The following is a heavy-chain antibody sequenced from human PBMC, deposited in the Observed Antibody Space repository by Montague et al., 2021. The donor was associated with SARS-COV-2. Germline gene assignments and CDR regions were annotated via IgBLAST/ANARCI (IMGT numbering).Heavy chain of an antibody. CDR3: ARAATTDYGGNLFPYHYYYMDD. J-gene: IGHJ6*03. D-gene: IGHD4-23*01. CDR2: IYYSGST. CDR1: GGSFSGYY. Sequence: SETLSLTCAVYGGSFSGYYWSWIRQPPGQGLEWIGYIYYSGSTNYNPSLKSPVNISVDTSKNPFSLQLSSVTAADTAAYYSARAATTDYGGNLFPYHYYYMDDWGKGTTVTVSS. V-gene: IGHV4-59*01.